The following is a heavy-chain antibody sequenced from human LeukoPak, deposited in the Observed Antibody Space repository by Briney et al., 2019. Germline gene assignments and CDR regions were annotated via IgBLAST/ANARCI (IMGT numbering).Heavy chain of an antibody. D-gene: IGHD3-3*01. Sequence: PGGSLRLSCAASGFTFDDYAMHWVRQAPGKGLEWVSGISWNSGSIGYADSVKGRFTISRDNAKNSLYLQMNSLRAEDTALYYCARVHDFWKSFDYWGQGTLVTVSS. V-gene: IGHV3-9*01. CDR2: ISWNSGSI. CDR3: ARVHDFWKSFDY. CDR1: GFTFDDYA. J-gene: IGHJ4*02.